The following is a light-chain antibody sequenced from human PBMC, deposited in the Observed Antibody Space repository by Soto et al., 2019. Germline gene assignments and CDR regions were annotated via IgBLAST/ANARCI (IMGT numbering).Light chain of an antibody. V-gene: IGLV2-23*01. CDR3: CSYAGTSTYV. CDR2: EGS. CDR1: SSDVGSYKL. J-gene: IGLJ1*01. Sequence: QSALTQPASVSGSPGQSITISCTGTSSDVGSYKLVSWYQQHPGKAPKFMIYEGSKRPSGVSNRFSGSKSGNTASLTISGLQAEDEADYYCCSYAGTSTYVFGTGTKLTVL.